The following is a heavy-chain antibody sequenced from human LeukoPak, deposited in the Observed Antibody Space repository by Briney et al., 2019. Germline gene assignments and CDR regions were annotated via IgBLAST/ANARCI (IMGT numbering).Heavy chain of an antibody. J-gene: IGHJ4*02. CDR1: GXTFSSYW. CDR2: IKSDGSST. V-gene: IGHV3-74*01. Sequence: PGESLRLSCAASGXTFSSYWMHWVRQAPGKGLVWVSRIKSDGSSTSYADSVKGRFTISRDNAKNTVYLQMNSLRAEDTAVYYCATSRTFDYWGQGTLVTVSS. CDR3: ATSRTFDY.